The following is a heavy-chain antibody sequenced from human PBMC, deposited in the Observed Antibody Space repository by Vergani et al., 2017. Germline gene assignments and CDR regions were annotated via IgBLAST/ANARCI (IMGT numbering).Heavy chain of an antibody. CDR2: ISAYNGNT. J-gene: IGHJ6*02. D-gene: IGHD3-22*01. CDR1: GYTFTSYG. V-gene: IGHV1-18*04. Sequence: QVQLVQSGAEVKKPGASVKVSCKASGYTFTSYGISWVRQAPGQGLEWMGWISAYNGNTNYAQKLQGRVTMTTDTSTSTAYMELRSLRSDDTAVYYCATYYYDSRSAYGDYYYYYYGMDVWGQGTTVTVSS. CDR3: ATYYYDSRSAYGDYYYYYYGMDV.